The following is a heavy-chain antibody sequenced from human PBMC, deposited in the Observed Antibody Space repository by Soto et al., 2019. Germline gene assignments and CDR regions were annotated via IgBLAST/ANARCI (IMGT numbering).Heavy chain of an antibody. Sequence: SETLSLTCAVYGGSFSCYYWSWIRQPPGKGLEWIGEINHSGSTNYNPSLKSRVTISVDTSKNQFSLKLSSVTAADTAVYYCARXYDAYDFWSSSSNWFDPWGQGTLVTVSS. CDR3: ARXYDAYDFWSSSSNWFDP. D-gene: IGHD3-3*01. V-gene: IGHV4-34*01. CDR1: GGSFSCYY. J-gene: IGHJ5*02. CDR2: INHSGST.